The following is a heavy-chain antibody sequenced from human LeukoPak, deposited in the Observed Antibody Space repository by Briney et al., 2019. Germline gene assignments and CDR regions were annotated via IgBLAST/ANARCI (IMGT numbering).Heavy chain of an antibody. J-gene: IGHJ4*02. D-gene: IGHD5-12*01. V-gene: IGHV3-66*01. CDR1: GFTVSSNY. Sequence: GGSLRLSCAASGFTVSSNYMSWVRQAPGKGLEWVSVIYSGGSTYYADSVKGRFTISRDNSKNTLYLQMNSLRAEDTAVYYCARYARGATPNFDYWGQGTLVTVSS. CDR3: ARYARGATPNFDY. CDR2: IYSGGST.